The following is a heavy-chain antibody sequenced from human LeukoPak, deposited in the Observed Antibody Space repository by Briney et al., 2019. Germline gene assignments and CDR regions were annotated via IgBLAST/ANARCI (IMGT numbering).Heavy chain of an antibody. J-gene: IGHJ4*02. V-gene: IGHV3-23*01. CDR2: ILGGAGST. D-gene: IGHD2-2*01. CDR1: GFSFNSDG. Sequence: PGGSLRLSCVASGFSFNSDGMSWVRQASGRGLEWVSGILGGAGSTYYADSVKGRFTISRDNSKNTLYLQMNSLRAEDTAVYYCAHGTVHQLDYWGQGTLVTVSS. CDR3: AHGTVHQLDY.